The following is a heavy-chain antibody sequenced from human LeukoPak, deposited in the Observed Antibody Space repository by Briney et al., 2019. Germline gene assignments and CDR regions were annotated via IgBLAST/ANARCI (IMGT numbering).Heavy chain of an antibody. CDR2: IIPIFGTA. J-gene: IGHJ3*02. CDR1: GGTFSSYA. V-gene: IGHV1-69*05. CDR3: ARPITIFGPPPGAFDI. D-gene: IGHD3-3*01. Sequence: ASVKVSCKASGGTFSSYAISWVRQAPGQGLEWMGGIIPIFGTANYAQKFQGRVTITTDESTSTAYMELSSVTAADTAVYYCARPITIFGPPPGAFDIWGQGTMVTVSS.